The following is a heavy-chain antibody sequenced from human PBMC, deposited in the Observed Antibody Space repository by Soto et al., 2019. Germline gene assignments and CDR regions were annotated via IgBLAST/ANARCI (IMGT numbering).Heavy chain of an antibody. D-gene: IGHD2-15*01. CDR2: ISSSSSTI. V-gene: IGHV3-48*02. CDR1: GFTFSSYS. CDR3: ARGRCSGGSCYSNYYYGMDV. J-gene: IGHJ6*02. Sequence: VGSLRLSCAASGFTFSSYSMNWVRQAPGKGLEWVSYISSSSSTIYYADSVKGRFTTSRDNAKNSLYLQMNSLRDEDTAVYYCARGRCSGGSCYSNYYYGMDVWGQGTTVTVSS.